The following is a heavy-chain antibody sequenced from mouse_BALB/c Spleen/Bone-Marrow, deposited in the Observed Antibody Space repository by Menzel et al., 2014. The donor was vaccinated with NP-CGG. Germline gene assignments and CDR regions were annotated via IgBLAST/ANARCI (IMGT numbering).Heavy chain of an antibody. CDR2: ILAGGST. Sequence: VQLQQSGPGLVAPSQSLSITCTVSGFSLTSFGVHWVRQPPGKGLEWLGVILAGGSTNYYSAIMSRLSISKDNSKSQVFLKMNSLQTDDTAMYYCSRDRYYYGSPYWYFDFLGAGATVTVSS. J-gene: IGHJ1*01. V-gene: IGHV2-9*02. CDR1: GFSLTSFG. D-gene: IGHD1-1*01. CDR3: SRDRYYYGSPYWYFDF.